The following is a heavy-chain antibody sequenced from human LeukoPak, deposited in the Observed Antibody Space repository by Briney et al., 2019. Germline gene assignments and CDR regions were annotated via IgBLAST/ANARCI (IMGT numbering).Heavy chain of an antibody. CDR3: TGHGSNSY. D-gene: IGHD5-24*01. J-gene: IGHJ4*02. Sequence: PGGSLRLSCVVSGFSIYNNGLSWFRQAPGKGLEWVSDMSGVGNTYYAESVKGRFTISRDNFKNTFFLQMNSLRAEDTALYYATGHGSNSYWGQGALVAVSS. V-gene: IGHV3-23*01. CDR2: MSGVGNT. CDR1: GFSIYNNG.